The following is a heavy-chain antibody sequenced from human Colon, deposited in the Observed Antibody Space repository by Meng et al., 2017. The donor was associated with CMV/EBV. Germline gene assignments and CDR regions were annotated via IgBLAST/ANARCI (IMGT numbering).Heavy chain of an antibody. J-gene: IGHJ4*02. D-gene: IGHD2-21*02. V-gene: IGHV3-23*01. Sequence: GESLKISCAASGFTFSSYEMNWVRQAPGKGLEWVSSVSGSGGSTYHADAVKGRFTVSKDNAEEMMYLQMNSLRAEDTGIYYCTRDRPREYCIGTNCYSNDYWGQGTLVTVSS. CDR2: VSGSGGST. CDR3: TRDRPREYCIGTNCYSNDY. CDR1: GFTFSSYE.